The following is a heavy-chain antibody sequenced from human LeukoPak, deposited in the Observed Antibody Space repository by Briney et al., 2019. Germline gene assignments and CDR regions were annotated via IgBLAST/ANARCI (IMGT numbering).Heavy chain of an antibody. CDR1: GFTFSDYW. Sequence: PGGSLRLSCAASGFTFSDYWMYWVRQAPGKGLEWVAFIKHDGSEKYYVDSLKGRFTISRDNAKNSLSLQMHSLRAEDTAVYYCARDFHAASCDYRGQGTLVTVSS. CDR3: ARDFHAASCDY. V-gene: IGHV3-7*01. D-gene: IGHD2-15*01. CDR2: IKHDGSEK. J-gene: IGHJ4*02.